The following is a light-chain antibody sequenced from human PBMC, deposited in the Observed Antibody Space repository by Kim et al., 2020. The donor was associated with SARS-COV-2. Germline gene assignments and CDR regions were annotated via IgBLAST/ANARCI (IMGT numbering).Light chain of an antibody. CDR3: NSRDSIGNHWV. J-gene: IGLJ3*02. CDR2: GKN. V-gene: IGLV3-19*01. Sequence: GQQVRITCHGDSVRNYYASWYHQKPRQAPLLVIYGKNNRPSGIPDRFSGSSSEDTAALTITGAQAEDEADYYCNSRDSIGNHWVFGGGTQLTVL. CDR1: SVRNYY.